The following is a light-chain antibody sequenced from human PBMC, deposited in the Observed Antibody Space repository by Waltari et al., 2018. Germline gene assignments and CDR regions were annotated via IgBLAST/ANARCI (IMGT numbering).Light chain of an antibody. CDR3: CSYAGNYIWV. J-gene: IGLJ3*02. V-gene: IGLV2-23*02. CDR1: SSDIGRYDL. CDR2: DVS. Sequence: QSALTPPASASGSPGQSVTISCTGASSDIGRYDLVSWYQQHPGNAPKPIICDVSKRPSGVSDRFSGSKSGDTASLTISGLQFEDEADYYCCSYAGNYIWVFGGGTRLTVL.